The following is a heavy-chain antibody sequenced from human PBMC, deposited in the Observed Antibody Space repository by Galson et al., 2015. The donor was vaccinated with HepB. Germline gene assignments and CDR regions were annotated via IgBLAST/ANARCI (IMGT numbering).Heavy chain of an antibody. D-gene: IGHD6-19*01. CDR1: GFSFSNHD. Sequence: SLRLSCAASGFSFSNHDMHWVRQVTGRGLEWISAIDTAGGTYYSGSVKGRFTISRENAKNSLYLQMNSLRAGDTAVYYCVRELSVSGTDFYYGLDVWGQGTTVTVS. J-gene: IGHJ6*02. CDR3: VRELSVSGTDFYYGLDV. V-gene: IGHV3-13*01. CDR2: IDTAGGT.